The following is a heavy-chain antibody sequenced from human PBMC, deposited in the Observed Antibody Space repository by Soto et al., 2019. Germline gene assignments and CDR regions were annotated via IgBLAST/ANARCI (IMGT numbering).Heavy chain of an antibody. V-gene: IGHV3-9*01. Sequence: EVQLVESGGGLVQPGRSLRLSCAASGFTFDDYAMHWVRQAPGKGLDGVSGISWNSGSIGYADSVKGRFTISRDNAKNSLYLQMNSLRAEDTALYYCAKSLMTTVTTISAFDIWGQGTMVTVSS. D-gene: IGHD4-17*01. J-gene: IGHJ3*02. CDR2: ISWNSGSI. CDR3: AKSLMTTVTTISAFDI. CDR1: GFTFDDYA.